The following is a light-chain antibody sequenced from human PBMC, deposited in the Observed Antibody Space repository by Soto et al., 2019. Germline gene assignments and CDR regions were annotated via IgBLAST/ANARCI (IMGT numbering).Light chain of an antibody. Sequence: VLTQPPSVSGAPGQRVTISCTGSSSSIGAGYDVHWYQQLPGTAPKLLIYGNSNRPSGVPDRFSGSKSGTSASLAITGLQAEDEADYYCQSYDSSLSGFVFGTGTKVTVL. J-gene: IGLJ1*01. CDR1: SSSIGAGYD. CDR2: GNS. CDR3: QSYDSSLSGFV. V-gene: IGLV1-40*01.